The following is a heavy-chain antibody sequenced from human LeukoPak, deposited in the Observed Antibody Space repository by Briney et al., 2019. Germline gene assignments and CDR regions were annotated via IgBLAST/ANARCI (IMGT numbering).Heavy chain of an antibody. J-gene: IGHJ3*02. CDR1: GFTFGDYV. V-gene: IGHV3-49*04. CDR2: IRSKAYGGTT. CDR3: ARVPAGVIGMKDAFDI. Sequence: GGSLRLSCTASGFTFGDYVMSWVRQAPGKGLEWVGFIRSKAYGGTTKNAASVKGRFTISRDDSRSIAYLQMNSLRAEDTAVYYCARVPAGVIGMKDAFDIWGQGTMVTVSS. D-gene: IGHD3-16*02.